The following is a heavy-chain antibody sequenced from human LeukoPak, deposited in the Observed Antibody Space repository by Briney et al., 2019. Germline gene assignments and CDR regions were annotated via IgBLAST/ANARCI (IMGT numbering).Heavy chain of an antibody. CDR3: AKDVVPSIMYHFDN. Sequence: GGSLRLSCAASGLTFSSYAMSWVRQAPGKGLEWVSGMSGSGGRTYYADSVKGRFTISRDNSKNTLYLQMNSLRAEDTAVYYCAKDVVPSIMYHFDNWGQGTLVTVSS. J-gene: IGHJ4*02. CDR1: GLTFSSYA. V-gene: IGHV3-23*01. D-gene: IGHD2-8*01. CDR2: MSGSGGRT.